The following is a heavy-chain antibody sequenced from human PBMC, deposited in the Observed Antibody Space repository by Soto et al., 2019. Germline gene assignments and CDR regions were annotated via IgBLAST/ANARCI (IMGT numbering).Heavy chain of an antibody. CDR1: GFTFDDYA. CDR3: AKDKGYSGYDDDFDY. J-gene: IGHJ4*02. Sequence: GGSLRLSCAASGFTFDDYAMHWVRQAPGKGLEWVSGISWNSGSIGYADSVKGRFTISRDNAKNSLYLQMNSLRAEDTALYYCAKDKGYSGYDDDFDYWGQGTLVTVSS. D-gene: IGHD5-12*01. V-gene: IGHV3-9*01. CDR2: ISWNSGSI.